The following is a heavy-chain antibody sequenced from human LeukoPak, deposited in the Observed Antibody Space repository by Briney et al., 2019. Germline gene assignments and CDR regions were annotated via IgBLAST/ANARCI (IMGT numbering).Heavy chain of an antibody. CDR1: GYTFTSYA. D-gene: IGHD3-3*01. J-gene: IGHJ5*02. Sequence: ASVKVSCKASGYTFTSYAMNWVRQAPGQGLGWMGWINTNTGNPTYAQGFTGRFVFSLDTSVSTAYLQISSLKAEDTAVYYCARDSYYDFWSGYFSYNWFDPWGQGTLVTVSS. V-gene: IGHV7-4-1*02. CDR2: INTNTGNP. CDR3: ARDSYYDFWSGYFSYNWFDP.